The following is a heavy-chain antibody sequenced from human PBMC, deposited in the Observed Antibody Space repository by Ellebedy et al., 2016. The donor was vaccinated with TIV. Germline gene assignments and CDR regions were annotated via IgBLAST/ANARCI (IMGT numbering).Heavy chain of an antibody. V-gene: IGHV4-4*07. CDR1: GGSISNDY. Sequence: MPSETLSLTCTVSGGSISNDYWSWIRQPAGKGLEWIGCIHTSGSSNYNPSLKSRVTMSVDTSKNQISLMLTSVTAADTDVYYCARTVVAANNWFDPWGQGTLVTVSS. D-gene: IGHD2-15*01. CDR3: ARTVVAANNWFDP. J-gene: IGHJ5*02. CDR2: IHTSGSS.